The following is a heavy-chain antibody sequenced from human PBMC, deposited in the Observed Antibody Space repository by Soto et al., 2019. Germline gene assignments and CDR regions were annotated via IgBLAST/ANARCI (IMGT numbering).Heavy chain of an antibody. CDR2: ISYDGSNK. V-gene: IGHV3-30*03. CDR3: ALLSLLRYFDWPEDY. CDR1: GFTFSSYG. J-gene: IGHJ4*02. D-gene: IGHD3-9*01. Sequence: QVQLVESGGGVVQPGRSLRLSCAASGFTFSSYGMHWVRQAPGKGLEWVAVISYDGSNKYYADSVKGRFTISRDNSKNPLYLQMDSLRAEDTVVYYCALLSLLRYFDWPEDYWGQGTLVTVSS.